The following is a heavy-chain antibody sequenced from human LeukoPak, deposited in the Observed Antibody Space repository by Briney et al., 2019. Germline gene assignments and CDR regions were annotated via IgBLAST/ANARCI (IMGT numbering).Heavy chain of an antibody. V-gene: IGHV4-34*01. D-gene: IGHD3-22*01. CDR1: GGSVSGYY. J-gene: IGHJ4*02. CDR2: INHSGRT. Sequence: PSETLSLTCGVYGGSVSGYYWSWIRQSPGKGLEWIGDINHSGRTNYNPSLQTRVSISVDSSNNQFSLNLTSVTAADTAVYYCARTSGFFDSSGFYQQNPYYFQYWGQGVLVTVSS. CDR3: ARTSGFFDSSGFYQQNPYYFQY.